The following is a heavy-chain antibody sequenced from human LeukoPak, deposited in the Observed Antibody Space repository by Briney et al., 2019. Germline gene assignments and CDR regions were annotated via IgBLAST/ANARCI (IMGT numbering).Heavy chain of an antibody. Sequence: ASVKVSCKASGYTFTSYDINWVRQATGQGLEWMGWINPNSGGTNYAQKFQGRVTMTRDTSISTAYMELSRLRSDDTAVYYCARGSGPRFDPWGQGTLVTVSS. CDR1: GYTFTSYD. CDR3: ARGSGPRFDP. CDR2: INPNSGGT. J-gene: IGHJ5*02. V-gene: IGHV1-2*02.